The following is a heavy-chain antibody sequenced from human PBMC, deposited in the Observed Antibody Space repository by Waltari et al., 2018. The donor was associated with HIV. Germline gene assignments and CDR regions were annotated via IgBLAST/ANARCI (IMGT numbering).Heavy chain of an antibody. V-gene: IGHV3-30*01. Sequence: QVHLVESGGGVVQPGRSLRLSFAASGFTFSSYALHWVRQAPGKGLEGVALISYDGSNKYYADSVKGRFTISRDNSKNTLYLQMNSLRAEDTSVYYCARDTGYCSFGSCSYNWLDPWGQGTLVSVSS. CDR2: ISYDGSNK. J-gene: IGHJ5*02. D-gene: IGHD2-15*01. CDR1: GFTFSSYA. CDR3: ARDTGYCSFGSCSYNWLDP.